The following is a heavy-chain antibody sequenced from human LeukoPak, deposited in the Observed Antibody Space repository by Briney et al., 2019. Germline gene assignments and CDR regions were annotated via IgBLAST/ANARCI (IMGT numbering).Heavy chain of an antibody. CDR2: IYYSGST. CDR1: GGSISSYY. V-gene: IGHV4-59*01. CDR3: ARVGTYYDFWSGYYRIEFPFDY. Sequence: TSETLSLTCTVSGGSISSYYWSWIRQPPGKGLEWIGYIYYSGSTNYNPSLKSRVTISVDTSKNQFSLKLSSVTAADTAVYYCARVGTYYDFWSGYYRIEFPFDYWGQGTLVTVSS. D-gene: IGHD3-3*01. J-gene: IGHJ4*02.